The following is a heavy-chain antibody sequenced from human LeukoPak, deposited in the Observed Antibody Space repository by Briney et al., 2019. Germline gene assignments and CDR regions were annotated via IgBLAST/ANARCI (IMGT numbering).Heavy chain of an antibody. CDR3: ARGPSGWGSLDS. V-gene: IGHV3-74*01. CDR1: GFTFSSYW. Sequence: GGSLRLSCAASGFTFSSYWMHWVRQAPGKGLVWVSRINSDGSSTNYADSVKGRFSISRDNAKNTLYLQVKSLRAEDTAVYYCARGPSGWGSLDSWGQGTLVTVSS. CDR2: INSDGSST. D-gene: IGHD7-27*01. J-gene: IGHJ4*02.